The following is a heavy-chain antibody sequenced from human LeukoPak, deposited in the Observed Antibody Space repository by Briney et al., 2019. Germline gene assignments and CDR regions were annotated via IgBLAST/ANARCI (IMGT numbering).Heavy chain of an antibody. CDR2: ISISSNYI. J-gene: IGHJ3*02. V-gene: IGHV3-21*01. CDR1: GFTFSSYG. CDR3: ARGSRFGVVERDAFDI. Sequence: GGSLRLSCAASGFTFSSYGMSWVRQAPGKGLEWVSSISISSNYIYYSDSVKGRFTISRDNAKNSLYLQVNSLRAEDTAVYYCARGSRFGVVERDAFDIWGLGTMVTVSS. D-gene: IGHD3-3*01.